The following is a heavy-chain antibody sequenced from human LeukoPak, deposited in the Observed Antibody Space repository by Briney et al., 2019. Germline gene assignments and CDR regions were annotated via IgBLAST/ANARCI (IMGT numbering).Heavy chain of an antibody. J-gene: IGHJ4*02. CDR3: ARGHPPSYYDFWSGYYLPDFDY. D-gene: IGHD3-3*01. CDR1: GGTFISYA. Sequence: GASVKVSCKASGGTFISYAISWVRQAPGQGLEWMGGIIPIFGTANYAQKFQGRVTITADESTSTAYMELSSLRSEDTAVYYCARGHPPSYYDFWSGYYLPDFDYWGRGTLVTVSS. CDR2: IIPIFGTA. V-gene: IGHV1-69*13.